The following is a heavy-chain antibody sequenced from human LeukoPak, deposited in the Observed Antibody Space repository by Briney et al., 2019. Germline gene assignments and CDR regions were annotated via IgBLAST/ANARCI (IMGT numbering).Heavy chain of an antibody. CDR2: INHSGST. J-gene: IGHJ4*02. V-gene: IGHV4-34*01. CDR1: GGSFSGYY. CDR3: AGSEGIAAAGTRGGSFDY. Sequence: SETLSLTCAVYGGSFSGYYWSWIRQPLGKGLEWIGEINHSGSTNYNPSLKSRVTISVDTSKNQFSLKLSSVTAADTAVYYCAGSEGIAAAGTRGGSFDYWGQGTLVTVSS. D-gene: IGHD6-13*01.